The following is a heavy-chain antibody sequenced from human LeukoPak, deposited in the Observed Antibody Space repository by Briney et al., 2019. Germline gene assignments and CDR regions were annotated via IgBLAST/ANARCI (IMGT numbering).Heavy chain of an antibody. CDR1: GDTFTSYD. Sequence: ASVKVSCKASGDTFTSYDINWVRQATGQGLEWMGWMNPNSGNTGYAQKFQGRVTITRNTSISTAYMELSSLRSEDTAVYYCARVVHGDYPDYWGQGTLVTVSS. V-gene: IGHV1-8*03. CDR2: MNPNSGNT. J-gene: IGHJ4*02. CDR3: ARVVHGDYPDY. D-gene: IGHD4-17*01.